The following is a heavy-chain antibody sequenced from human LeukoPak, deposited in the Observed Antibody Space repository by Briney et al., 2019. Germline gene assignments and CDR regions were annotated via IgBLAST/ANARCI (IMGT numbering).Heavy chain of an antibody. CDR1: GFTFNSYW. CDR3: AKARVQYQLLTAGPDY. J-gene: IGHJ4*02. Sequence: GGSLRLSCAASGFTFNSYWMSWVRQPPGKGLEWVANIKQDGSEEYYVDSVKGRFTISRDNSKNTLYLQMNSLRAEDTAVYYCAKARVQYQLLTAGPDYWGQGTLVTVSS. CDR2: IKQDGSEE. D-gene: IGHD2-2*01. V-gene: IGHV3-7*03.